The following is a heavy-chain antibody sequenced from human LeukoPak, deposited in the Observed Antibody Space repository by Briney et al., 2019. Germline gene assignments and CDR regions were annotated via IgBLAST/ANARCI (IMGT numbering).Heavy chain of an antibody. J-gene: IGHJ4*02. CDR1: GFTFSSYN. Sequence: PGGSLRLSCVASGFTFSSYNMNWVRQAPGKGLEWVSSIGTISNSVYYADSLKGRFTISRDNAENSLYLQMNSLRAEDTAVYYCAKGGATTPLDYWGQGTLVTVSS. V-gene: IGHV3-21*04. D-gene: IGHD1-26*01. CDR2: IGTISNSV. CDR3: AKGGATTPLDY.